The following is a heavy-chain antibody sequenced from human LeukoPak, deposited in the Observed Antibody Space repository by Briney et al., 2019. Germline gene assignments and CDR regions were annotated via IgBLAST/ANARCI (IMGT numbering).Heavy chain of an antibody. Sequence: GGSLRLSCAASGFTFSSYAMSWVRQAQGNGLEWVSTISGSGGSTYYADSVKGRFTISRDNSKNTLYLQMNSLRAEDTAVYYCAKDNQVVVPFGFFDYWGQGTLVTVSS. CDR2: ISGSGGST. CDR1: GFTFSSYA. CDR3: AKDNQVVVPFGFFDY. J-gene: IGHJ4*02. V-gene: IGHV3-23*01. D-gene: IGHD2-15*01.